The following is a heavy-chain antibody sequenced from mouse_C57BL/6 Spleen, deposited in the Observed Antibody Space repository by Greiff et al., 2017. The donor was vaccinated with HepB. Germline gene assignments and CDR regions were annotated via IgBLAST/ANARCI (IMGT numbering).Heavy chain of an antibody. CDR2: IDPANGNT. V-gene: IGHV14-3*01. J-gene: IGHJ4*01. CDR1: GFNIKNTY. CDR3: ARSRTVVATGAMDY. D-gene: IGHD1-1*01. Sequence: DVQLVESVAELVRPGASVKLSCTASGFNIKNTYMHWVKQRPEQGLEWIGRIDPANGNTKYAPKFQGKATITADTSSNTAYLQLSSLTSEDTAIYYCARSRTVVATGAMDYWGQRTSVTVSA.